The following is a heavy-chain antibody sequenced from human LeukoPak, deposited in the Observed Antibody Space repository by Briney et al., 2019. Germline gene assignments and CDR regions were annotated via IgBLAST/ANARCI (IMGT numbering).Heavy chain of an antibody. CDR2: ISSSSSTI. Sequence: GGSLRLSCAASGFTFSSYSMNWVRQAPGKGLEWVSYISSSSSTIYYADSVKGRFTISRDNAKNSLYLQMNSLRTEDTAVYYCARGGYSSTLYGRYQHWGQGTLVTVSP. D-gene: IGHD6-13*01. J-gene: IGHJ1*01. V-gene: IGHV3-48*01. CDR1: GFTFSSYS. CDR3: ARGGYSSTLYGRYQH.